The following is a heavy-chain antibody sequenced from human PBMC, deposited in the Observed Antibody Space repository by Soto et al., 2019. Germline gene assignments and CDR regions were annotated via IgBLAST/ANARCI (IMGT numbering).Heavy chain of an antibody. V-gene: IGHV3-23*01. Sequence: EVRLLESGGGLVQPGGSLRLSCAGSGFTFSSNAMSWVRQAPGKGLEWVSSVSGDGYASDYADSVKGRFTVSRPHSKTTLYLQMNSLRAEDTAVYYCAKRHYYGSGSFALATWGQGTRVTVSS. J-gene: IGHJ4*03. CDR3: AKRHYYGSGSFALAT. CDR2: VSGDGYAS. D-gene: IGHD3-10*01. CDR1: GFTFSSNA.